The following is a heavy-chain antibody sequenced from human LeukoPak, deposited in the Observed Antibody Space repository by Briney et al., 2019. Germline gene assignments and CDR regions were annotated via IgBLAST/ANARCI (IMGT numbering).Heavy chain of an antibody. Sequence: GGSVRVSCKASGYTFTNYGISWVRQAPGQGLEWMGWISPYNGNTNYVQTFQGRVTMTTDTSTSTVYMELRSLRSDDTAVYYCARASRIVAVGTLDYWGQGTLGPVSS. CDR2: ISPYNGNT. V-gene: IGHV1-18*01. CDR3: ARASRIVAVGTLDY. D-gene: IGHD6-13*01. CDR1: GYTFTNYG. J-gene: IGHJ4*01.